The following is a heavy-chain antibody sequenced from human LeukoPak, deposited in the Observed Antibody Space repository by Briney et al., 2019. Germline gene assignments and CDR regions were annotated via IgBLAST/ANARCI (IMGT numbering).Heavy chain of an antibody. Sequence: GASVKVSCKASGGTFSSYAISWVRQAPRQGLEWMGGIIPIFGTANYAQKFQGRVTITTDESTSTAYMELSSLRSEDTAVYYCASHLGGSLYYFDYWGQGTLVTVSS. J-gene: IGHJ4*02. CDR3: ASHLGGSLYYFDY. V-gene: IGHV1-69*05. CDR2: IIPIFGTA. D-gene: IGHD1-26*01. CDR1: GGTFSSYA.